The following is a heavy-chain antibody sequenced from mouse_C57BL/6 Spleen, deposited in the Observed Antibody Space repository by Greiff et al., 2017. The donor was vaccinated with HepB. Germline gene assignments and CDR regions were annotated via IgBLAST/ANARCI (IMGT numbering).Heavy chain of an antibody. J-gene: IGHJ2*01. Sequence: VQLQQSGGGLVKPGGSLKLSCAASGFTFSDYGMHWVRQAPEKGLEWVAYISSGSSTIYYADTVKGRFTISRDNAKNTLFLQMTSLRSEDTAMYYCARGGVLRYYFDYWGQGTTLTVSS. CDR2: ISSGSSTI. CDR1: GFTFSDYG. CDR3: ARGGVLRYYFDY. V-gene: IGHV5-17*01. D-gene: IGHD1-1*01.